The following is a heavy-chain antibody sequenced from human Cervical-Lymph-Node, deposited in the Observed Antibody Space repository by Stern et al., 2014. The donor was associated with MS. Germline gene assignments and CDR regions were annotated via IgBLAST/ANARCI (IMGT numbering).Heavy chain of an antibody. V-gene: IGHV4-31*03. CDR1: GGSISSGGYY. J-gene: IGHJ5*02. Sequence: QLQLQESGPGLVKPSQTLSLTCTVSGGSISSGGYYWNWIRQHPGKGLEWIGYIYYSGSTYYNPSLKSRVTISLDTSKNQFSLKLSSVTAADTAVYYCARDLRYYYDSSGYYYRWFDPWGQGTLVTVSS. CDR3: ARDLRYYYDSSGYYYRWFDP. CDR2: IYYSGST. D-gene: IGHD3-22*01.